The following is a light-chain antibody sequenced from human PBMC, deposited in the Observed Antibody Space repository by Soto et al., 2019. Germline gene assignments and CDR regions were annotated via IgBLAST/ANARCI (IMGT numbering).Light chain of an antibody. J-gene: IGKJ1*01. CDR2: DAS. CDR1: QNLRSF. Sequence: DIQMTQSPSTLSASVGDRVTITCRASQNLRSFLAWYQQRPGKAPNLLIYDASVLGSGVPSRFSGSESGTEFTLTISNLQPEDFAVYYCHQRQSWPRTFGQGTKVDI. CDR3: HQRQSWPRT. V-gene: IGKV1-5*01.